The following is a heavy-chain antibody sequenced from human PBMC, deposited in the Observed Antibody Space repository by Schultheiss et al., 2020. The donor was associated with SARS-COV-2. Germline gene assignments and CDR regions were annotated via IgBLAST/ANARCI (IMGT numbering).Heavy chain of an antibody. Sequence: GGSLRLSCAASGFTFSNYGMHWVRQAPGKGLEWVAVISYDGSNKYYADSVKGRFTISRENARNSLYLQMNSLRAGDTAVYYCARDRFHFDSSGLPAYWGQGTLVTVSS. CDR2: ISYDGSNK. CDR3: ARDRFHFDSSGLPAY. V-gene: IGHV3-30*12. J-gene: IGHJ4*02. CDR1: GFTFSNYG. D-gene: IGHD3-22*01.